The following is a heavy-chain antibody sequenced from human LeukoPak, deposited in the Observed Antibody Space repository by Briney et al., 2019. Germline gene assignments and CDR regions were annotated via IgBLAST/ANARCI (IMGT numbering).Heavy chain of an antibody. CDR2: INVGNGNT. D-gene: IGHD5-18*01. CDR3: ARCLSVGYSCFGYFDY. J-gene: IGHJ4*02. CDR1: GYTFTSYA. V-gene: IGHV1-3*01. Sequence: ASVKVSCKASGYTFTSYAMHWVRQAPGQRLGWIGWINVGNGNTKYSQKFQGRVTITRDTSVSTAYMELSSLRSEDTAVYYCARCLSVGYSCFGYFDYWGQGTLVTVSS.